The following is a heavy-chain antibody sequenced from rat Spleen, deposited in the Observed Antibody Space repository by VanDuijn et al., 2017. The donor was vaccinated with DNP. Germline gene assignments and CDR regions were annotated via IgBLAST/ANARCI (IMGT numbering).Heavy chain of an antibody. Sequence: EVQLVDSGGGLVQPGRSLKLSCAASGFTFSNSAMAWVRQAPTKGLEWVASVSPSGGSSYYRDSVKGRFTVSRDNAKSSLYLQMDSLTSEDTATYYCATGVYGGYEDWFAYWGQGTLVTVSS. CDR1: GFTFSNSA. CDR3: ATGVYGGYEDWFAY. J-gene: IGHJ3*01. D-gene: IGHD1-11*01. CDR2: VSPSGGSS. V-gene: IGHV5-27*01.